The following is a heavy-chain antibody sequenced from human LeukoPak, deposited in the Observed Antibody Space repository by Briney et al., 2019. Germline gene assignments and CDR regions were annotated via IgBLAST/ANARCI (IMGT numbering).Heavy chain of an antibody. D-gene: IGHD6-6*01. CDR2: IIPILGIA. Sequence: SVKVSCKASGGTFSSYAISWVRQAPGQGLEWMGRIIPILGIANYAQKFQGRVTITADKSTSTAYMELSSLRSEDTAAYYCARDSPGVAARPGYYYGMDVWGQGTTVTVSS. V-gene: IGHV1-69*04. CDR3: ARDSPGVAARPGYYYGMDV. CDR1: GGTFSSYA. J-gene: IGHJ6*02.